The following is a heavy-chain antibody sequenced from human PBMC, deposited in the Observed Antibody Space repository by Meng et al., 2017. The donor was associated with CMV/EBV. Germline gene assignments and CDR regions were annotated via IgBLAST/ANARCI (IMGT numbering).Heavy chain of an antibody. J-gene: IGHJ4*02. CDR2: IIPIFGTA. V-gene: IGHV1-69*12. D-gene: IGHD2-15*01. CDR1: GGTFSSYA. Sequence: QVQLVQSGAEAKKPGSSVKVSCKASGGTFSSYAISWVRQAPGQGLEWMGGIIPIFGTANYAQKFQGRVTITADESTSTAYMELSSLRSEDTAVYYCARNQPSRGWSHGDYWGQGTLVTVSS. CDR3: ARNQPSRGWSHGDY.